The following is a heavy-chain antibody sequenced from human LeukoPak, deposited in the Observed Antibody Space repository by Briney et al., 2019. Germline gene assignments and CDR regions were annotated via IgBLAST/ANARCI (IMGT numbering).Heavy chain of an antibody. CDR3: ARGVYWSLDY. D-gene: IGHD1-1*01. CDR2: IAGGDEST. V-gene: IGHV3-23*01. Sequence: PGGSLRLSCAISGFIFNTNGMNWVRQSPGKGLEWLATIAGGDESTYYADSVKGRFAISRVNSKNTVFLHMNSLRVEDTAVYYCARGVYWSLDYWGQGTPVTVSS. CDR1: GFIFNTNG. J-gene: IGHJ4*02.